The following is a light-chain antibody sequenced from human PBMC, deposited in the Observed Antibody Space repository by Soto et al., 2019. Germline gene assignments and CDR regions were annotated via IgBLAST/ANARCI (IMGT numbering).Light chain of an antibody. V-gene: IGLV1-47*02. CDR2: GNS. CDR1: SSNIGFNA. J-gene: IGLJ3*02. CDR3: AAWDDSLSGVV. Sequence: QSVLTQPPSASWTPGQRVTLSCSGGSSNIGFNAVNGYQQLPGAAPKLLMHGNSQRPSGVPERFSGSKSGTSASLAIIGLRTEDEADYYCAAWDDSLSGVVFGGGTKVTVL.